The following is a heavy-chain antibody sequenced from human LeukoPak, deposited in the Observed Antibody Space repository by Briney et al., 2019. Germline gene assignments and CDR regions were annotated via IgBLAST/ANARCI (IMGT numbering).Heavy chain of an antibody. CDR2: ISYDGSNK. J-gene: IGHJ4*02. Sequence: GALRLSCAASGFTFSSYAMHWVRQAPGKGLEWVAVISYDGSNKYYADSVKGRFTISRDNSKNTLYLQMNSLRAEDTAVYYCVREPTPPTYWGQGTLVTVSS. D-gene: IGHD4-17*01. CDR1: GFTFSSYA. CDR3: VREPTPPTY. V-gene: IGHV3-30-3*01.